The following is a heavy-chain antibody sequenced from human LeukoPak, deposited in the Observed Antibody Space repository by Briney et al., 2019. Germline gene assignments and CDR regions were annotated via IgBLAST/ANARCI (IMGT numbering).Heavy chain of an antibody. CDR3: AKDQGGYNAGGYYGMDV. V-gene: IGHV3-23*01. J-gene: IGHJ6*02. CDR1: GFTFSSYA. CDR2: ISGSGGST. Sequence: GGSLRLSCAASGFTFSSYAMSWVRQAPGKGLEWVSAISGSGGSTYYADSVKGRFTISRDNSKNTLYLQMNSLRAEDTAVYYCAKDQGGYNAGGYYGMDVGGQGTTVTVSS. D-gene: IGHD5-24*01.